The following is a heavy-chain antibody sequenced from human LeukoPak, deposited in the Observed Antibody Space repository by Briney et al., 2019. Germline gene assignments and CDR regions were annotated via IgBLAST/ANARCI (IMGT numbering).Heavy chain of an antibody. CDR1: GGSISSYY. J-gene: IGHJ3*02. V-gene: IGHV4-59*01. Sequence: PSETLSLTCTVSGGSISSYYWSWIRQPPGKGLEWIGYIYYSGSTNYNPSLKSRVTISVDTSKNQFSLKLSSVTAADPAVYYCARDRVAPLGFDAFDIWGQGTMVTVSS. CDR3: ARDRVAPLGFDAFDI. CDR2: IYYSGST. D-gene: IGHD2-15*01.